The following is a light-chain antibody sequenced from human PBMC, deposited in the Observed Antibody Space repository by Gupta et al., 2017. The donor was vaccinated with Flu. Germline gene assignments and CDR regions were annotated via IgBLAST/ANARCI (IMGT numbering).Light chain of an antibody. CDR3: QQRSNWPRT. Sequence: ELVFTQSLATLSLSPGERATLSCRASQSVSSYLAWYQQKPGQAPRLLIYDASNRATGIPARFSGSGSGTDFTLTISSLEPEDFAVYYCQQRSNWPRTFGQGTKVEIK. CDR1: QSVSSY. CDR2: DAS. V-gene: IGKV3-11*01. J-gene: IGKJ1*01.